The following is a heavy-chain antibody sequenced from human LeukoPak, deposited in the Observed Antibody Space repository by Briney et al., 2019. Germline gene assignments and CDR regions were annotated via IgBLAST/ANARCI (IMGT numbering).Heavy chain of an antibody. CDR2: IYYSGST. D-gene: IGHD6-19*01. Sequence: SETLSLTCSVSGGSISSSTYYWGWIRQPPGKGLEWIGTIYYSGSTYYNPSLKSRVTISVDKSKNHFSLELTSVTAADTAVYYCTCHSGWSGPSEWGQGTLVIVS. CDR3: TCHSGWSGPSE. CDR1: GGSISSSTYY. V-gene: IGHV4-39*07. J-gene: IGHJ4*02.